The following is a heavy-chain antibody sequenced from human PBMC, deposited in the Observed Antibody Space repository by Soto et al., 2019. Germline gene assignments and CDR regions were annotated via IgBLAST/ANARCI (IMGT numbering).Heavy chain of an antibody. J-gene: IGHJ4*02. CDR3: ARGSTLTD. Sequence: SETLSLTCAVYGGSFSGYYWSWIRQPPGKGLEWIGEINHSGSTNYNPSLKSRVTISVDTSKNQFSLKLSSVTAADTAVYYCARGSTLTDWGQGTLVTVSS. V-gene: IGHV4-34*01. CDR2: INHSGST. CDR1: GGSFSGYY. D-gene: IGHD7-27*01.